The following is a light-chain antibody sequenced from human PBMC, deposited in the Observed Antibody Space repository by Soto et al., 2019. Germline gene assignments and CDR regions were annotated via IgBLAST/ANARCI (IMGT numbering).Light chain of an antibody. CDR2: GAS. Sequence: EIVLTQSPGTLSLSPGERATLSCRASQSVSSSYLAWYQQKPGQAPRLLIYGASSRATGIPDRFSGSGSGTDFTLTISRLEPEDFAVSYCQQYGSSPETFGQGTKV. CDR3: QQYGSSPET. J-gene: IGKJ1*01. CDR1: QSVSSSY. V-gene: IGKV3-20*01.